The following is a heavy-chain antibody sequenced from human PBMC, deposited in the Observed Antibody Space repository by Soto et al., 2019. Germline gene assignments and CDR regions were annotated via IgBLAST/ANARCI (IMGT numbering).Heavy chain of an antibody. V-gene: IGHV5-51*01. J-gene: IGHJ4*02. CDR1: GYTFTSYW. CDR3: ARQACHYDTYSFGY. Sequence: GESLQISCKASGYTFTSYWIGCVRQMPGKGLEWMGIIYPSNSETRFSPSFQGQVTLSADKSIFTAYLQWSSLKASDTAIYYCARQACHYDTYSFGYWGQGTLVTVSS. CDR2: IYPSNSET. D-gene: IGHD3-22*01.